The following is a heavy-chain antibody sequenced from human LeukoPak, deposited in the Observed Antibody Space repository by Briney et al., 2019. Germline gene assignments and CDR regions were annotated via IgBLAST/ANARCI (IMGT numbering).Heavy chain of an antibody. CDR1: GFTFTTYW. V-gene: IGHV3-15*01. D-gene: IGHD1-26*01. Sequence: GGSLRLSCAASGFTFTTYWMAWVRQAPGKGLEWVGRIKAKAHGGTIEYAAPVKGRFTISRDDSKNTLYLQMNSLKTEDTAVYYCTTDGVGVEGATYDNWGQGTLVSVSS. J-gene: IGHJ4*02. CDR2: IKAKAHGGTI. CDR3: TTDGVGVEGATYDN.